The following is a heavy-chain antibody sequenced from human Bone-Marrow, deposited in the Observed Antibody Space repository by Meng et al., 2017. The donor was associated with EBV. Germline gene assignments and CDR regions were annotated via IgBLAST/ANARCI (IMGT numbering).Heavy chain of an antibody. D-gene: IGHD2-15*01. V-gene: IGHV4-59*01. J-gene: IGHJ4*02. CDR1: GGSISSYY. Sequence: HRQEPGPGLVKPSDTLPLTCTVSGGSISSYYWSWIRQPPGKGLEWIGYIYYSGSSNYNPSLKSRVTISVDTSKNQFSLKLSSVTAADTAVYYCAREKGGGAQDYWGQGTLVTVSS. CDR3: AREKGGGAQDY. CDR2: IYYSGSS.